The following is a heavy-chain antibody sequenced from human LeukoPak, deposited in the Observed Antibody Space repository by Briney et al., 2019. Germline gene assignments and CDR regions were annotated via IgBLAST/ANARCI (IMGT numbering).Heavy chain of an antibody. CDR3: ARDLWDH. CDR1: GFIFKNYV. Sequence: GGSLRLSCAASGFIFKNYVMTWVRQAPGKGLEWVSSITSAGNFIYYADSLRGRFTVSRDNAKNSLYLQMNRLRAEDTAMYYCARDLWDHWGQGTLVTVSS. J-gene: IGHJ4*02. V-gene: IGHV3-21*01. CDR2: ITSAGNFI.